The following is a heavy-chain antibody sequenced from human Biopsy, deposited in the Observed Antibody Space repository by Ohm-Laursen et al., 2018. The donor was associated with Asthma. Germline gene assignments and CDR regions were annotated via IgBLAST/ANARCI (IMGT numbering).Heavy chain of an antibody. J-gene: IGHJ6*02. CDR2: IMTVFGTT. V-gene: IGHV1-69*01. Sequence: SSVKVSCKAPGGTFSNFAISWVRQAPGQGLEWLGGIMTVFGTTNYAQKFQGRVTITADESTSTAYMEVTSLRSEDTAIYYCARCQVGYSSGWSLLLKKIYYPGMDVWGQGTAVTVSS. D-gene: IGHD6-19*01. CDR3: ARCQVGYSSGWSLLLKKIYYPGMDV. CDR1: GGTFSNFA.